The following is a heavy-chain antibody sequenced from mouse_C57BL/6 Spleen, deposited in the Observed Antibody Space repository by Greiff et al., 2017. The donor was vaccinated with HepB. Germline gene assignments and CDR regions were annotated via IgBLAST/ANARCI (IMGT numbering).Heavy chain of an antibody. CDR3: AGPGLRLFAY. Sequence: VQLQQSGPELVKPGASVKISCKASGYSFTGYYMNWVKQSPEKSLEWIGEINPSTGGTTYNQKFKAKATLTVDKSSSTAYMQLKSLTSEDSAVYYCAGPGLRLFAYWGQGTLVTVSA. V-gene: IGHV1-42*01. J-gene: IGHJ3*01. CDR1: GYSFTGYY. CDR2: INPSTGGT. D-gene: IGHD2-4*01.